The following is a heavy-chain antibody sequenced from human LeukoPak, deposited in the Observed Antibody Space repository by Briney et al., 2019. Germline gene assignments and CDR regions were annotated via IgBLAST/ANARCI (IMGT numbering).Heavy chain of an antibody. CDR2: FIPMFGTA. J-gene: IGHJ4*02. V-gene: IGHV1-69*05. CDR3: ARDDGYSSFDY. CDR1: GDTFSSYA. Sequence: SVKVSCKASGDTFSSYAVSWVRQAPGQGLEWMGGFIPMFGTADYRQKFQDRVFITMDESTTTAYMELSRLRSDDTAVYYCARDDGYSSFDYWGQGTLVTVSS. D-gene: IGHD5-24*01.